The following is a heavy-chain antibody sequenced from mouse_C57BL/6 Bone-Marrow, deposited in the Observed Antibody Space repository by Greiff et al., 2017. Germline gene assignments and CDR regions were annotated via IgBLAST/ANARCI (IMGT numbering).Heavy chain of an antibody. J-gene: IGHJ3*01. V-gene: IGHV1-5*01. CDR2: IYPGNSDT. CDR3: TRGNDGYYSAY. CDR1: GYTFTSYW. Sequence: EVQLQESGTVLARPGASVKMSCKTSGYTFTSYWMHWVKQRPGQGLEWIGAIYPGNSDTRYNQKFQGKAKLTAVTSASTAYMELSSLTNEDSAVYYCTRGNDGYYSAYWGQGTLVTVSA. D-gene: IGHD2-3*01.